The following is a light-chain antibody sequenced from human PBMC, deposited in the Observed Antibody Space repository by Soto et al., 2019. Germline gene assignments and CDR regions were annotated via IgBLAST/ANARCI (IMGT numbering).Light chain of an antibody. CDR2: WAS. V-gene: IGKV4-1*01. Sequence: DIVMTQSPDSLAVSLGERATINCKSSQSVLYSSNNNNYIAWYQQKPGQPPKLIIYWASTRESGVPDRFSGSGSGTDFTLTISSVQAEDVAVYYCQQYYDSPLTFGQGTRLEIK. CDR1: QSVLYSSNNNNY. J-gene: IGKJ5*01. CDR3: QQYYDSPLT.